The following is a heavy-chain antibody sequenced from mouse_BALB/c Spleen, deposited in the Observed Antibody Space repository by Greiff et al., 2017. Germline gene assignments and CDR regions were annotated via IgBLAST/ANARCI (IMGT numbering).Heavy chain of an antibody. CDR3: ALSTMITAFAY. CDR2: INSNGGST. Sequence: DVHLVESGGGLVKLGGSLKLSCAASGFTFSSYYMSWVRQTPEKRLELVAAINSNGGSTYYPDTVKGRFTISRDNAKNTLYLQMSSLKSEDTALYYCALSTMITAFAYWGQGTLVTVSA. D-gene: IGHD2-4*01. CDR1: GFTFSSYY. J-gene: IGHJ3*01. V-gene: IGHV5-6-2*01.